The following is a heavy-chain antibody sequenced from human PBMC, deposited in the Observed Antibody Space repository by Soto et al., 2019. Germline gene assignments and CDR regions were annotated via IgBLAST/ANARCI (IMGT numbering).Heavy chain of an antibody. V-gene: IGHV1-18*01. CDR2: ISAYNGNT. D-gene: IGHD1-1*01. CDR3: ARDVPWSITDWERRSSYYGLDV. J-gene: IGHJ6*02. Sequence: HVQLVQSGAEVKTPGASVRVSCKASGYSFTSFGFSWVRQAPGQGLEWVGWISAYNGNTNYAQKLQDRVTLTTETSTNTAYMQLRSLRSDDTAVYYCARDVPWSITDWERRSSYYGLDVWGQGTTVTVSS. CDR1: GYSFTSFG.